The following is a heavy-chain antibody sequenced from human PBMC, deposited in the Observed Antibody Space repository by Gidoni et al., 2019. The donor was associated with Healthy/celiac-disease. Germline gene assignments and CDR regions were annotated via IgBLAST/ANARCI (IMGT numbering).Heavy chain of an antibody. D-gene: IGHD6-19*01. Sequence: QVQLQESGPGLVKPSGTLSLTFAVSGGSISSSNWWSWGRQPPGQGLGWMGENYHSGRTNYNPSLKSRVTISVDKSKNQFSLKLSSVTAADTAVYYCAVPVAGTSAYFQHWGQGTLVTVSS. CDR3: AVPVAGTSAYFQH. V-gene: IGHV4-4*02. CDR2: NYHSGRT. J-gene: IGHJ1*01. CDR1: GGSISSSNW.